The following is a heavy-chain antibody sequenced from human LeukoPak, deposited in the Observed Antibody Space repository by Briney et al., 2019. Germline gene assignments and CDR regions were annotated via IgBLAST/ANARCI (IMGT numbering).Heavy chain of an antibody. J-gene: IGHJ4*02. Sequence: SETLSLTCTVSGGSISSYYWSWIRQPPGKGLEWIGYIYYSGSTNYYPSLKSRVTISVDTSKNQFSLKLSSVTAADTAVYYCARLLISGYDFWRVDYWGQGTLVTVSS. D-gene: IGHD3-3*01. CDR2: IYYSGST. V-gene: IGHV4-59*08. CDR3: ARLLISGYDFWRVDY. CDR1: GGSISSYY.